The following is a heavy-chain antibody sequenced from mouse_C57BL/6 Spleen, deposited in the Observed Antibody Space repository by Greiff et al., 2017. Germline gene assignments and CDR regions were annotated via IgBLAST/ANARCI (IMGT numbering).Heavy chain of an antibody. J-gene: IGHJ1*03. CDR3: ERRDTTVDWYFDG. CDR2: IYPRSGNT. V-gene: IGHV1-81*01. Sequence: VQLQQSGAELARPGASVKLSCKASGYTFTSYGISWVKQRTGQGLEWIGEIYPRSGNTYYNEKFKGKATLTADKSSRTAYMELRSLTSEDSAVYFCERRDTTVDWYFDGWGTGTTVTVSS. D-gene: IGHD1-1*01. CDR1: GYTFTSYG.